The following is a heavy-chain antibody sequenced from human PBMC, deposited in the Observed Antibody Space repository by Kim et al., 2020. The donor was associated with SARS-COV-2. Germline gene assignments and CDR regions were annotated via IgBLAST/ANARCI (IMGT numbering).Heavy chain of an antibody. CDR3: AREWGVARAATGVEH. J-gene: IGHJ2*01. CDR2: IDQRGSET. Sequence: GGSLRLSCAASGFTFSRYWMTWVRQAPGKGLEWVANIDQRGSETYYVDSVKGRFTISRDNAQNAVYLQMRSLRAEDTALYYCAREWGVARAATGVEHRGR. CDR1: GFTFSRYW. V-gene: IGHV3-7*03. D-gene: IGHD2-15*01.